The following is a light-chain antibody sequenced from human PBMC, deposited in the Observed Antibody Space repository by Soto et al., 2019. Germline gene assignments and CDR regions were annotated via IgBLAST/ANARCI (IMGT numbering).Light chain of an antibody. V-gene: IGKV1-27*01. CDR1: QGITNR. Sequence: DIQMTQSPTALSASVGDRVSITCRASQGITNRLAWYQQKPGEVPKLLIYHASTLRSGVPSRFSGSGSGTDFTLTISSLQAEDAATYHCQGYNTAPATFGGGTKVE. CDR2: HAS. J-gene: IGKJ4*01. CDR3: QGYNTAPAT.